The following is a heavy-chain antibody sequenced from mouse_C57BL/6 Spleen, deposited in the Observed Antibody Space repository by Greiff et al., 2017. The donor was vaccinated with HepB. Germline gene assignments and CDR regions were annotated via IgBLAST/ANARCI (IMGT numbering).Heavy chain of an antibody. D-gene: IGHD3-2*02. CDR1: GYTFTSYW. V-gene: IGHV1-69*01. CDR2: IDPSDSYT. CDR3: ASSDSSGYVG. Sequence: VQLQQPGAELVMPGASVKLSCKASGYTFTSYWMHWVKQRPGQGLEWIGEIDPSDSYTNYNQKFKGKSTLTVDKSSSTAYMQLSSLTSEDSAVYYCASSDSSGYVGWGQGTLVTVSA. J-gene: IGHJ3*02.